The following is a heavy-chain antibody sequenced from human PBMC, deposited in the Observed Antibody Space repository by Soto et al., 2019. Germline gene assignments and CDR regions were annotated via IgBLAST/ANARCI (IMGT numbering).Heavy chain of an antibody. J-gene: IGHJ4*02. Sequence: QVQLVQSGAEVKKPGSSVKVSCKASGDTFSSYAINWVRQAPGQGLEWMGGIIPMFGTANYAQKFKGRVTITAAESTSTVIMELSSLRSDDTAVYYCARVGPAHYYDSSGYYSPLDYWGQVPLVTVSS. CDR1: GDTFSSYA. D-gene: IGHD3-22*01. CDR3: ARVGPAHYYDSSGYYSPLDY. CDR2: IIPMFGTA. V-gene: IGHV1-69*01.